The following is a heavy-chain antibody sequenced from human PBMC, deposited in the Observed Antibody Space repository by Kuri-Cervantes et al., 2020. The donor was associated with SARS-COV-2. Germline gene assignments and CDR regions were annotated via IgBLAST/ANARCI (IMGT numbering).Heavy chain of an antibody. CDR1: GFTFSDYY. CDR3: VKGGARITNSGVVIANWFDP. CDR2: ISSSGSTI. V-gene: IGHV3-11*04. J-gene: IGHJ5*02. Sequence: GESLKISCAASGFTFSDYYMSWIRQAPGKGLEWVSYISSSGSTIYYADSVKGRFTISRDNSKNTLYLQMNSLRAEDTAVYYCVKGGARITNSGVVIANWFDPWGQGTLVTVSS. D-gene: IGHD3-3*01.